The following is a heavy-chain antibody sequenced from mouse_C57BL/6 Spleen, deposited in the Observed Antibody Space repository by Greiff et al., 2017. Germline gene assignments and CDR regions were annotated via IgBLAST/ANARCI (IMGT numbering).Heavy chain of an antibody. J-gene: IGHJ2*01. CDR1: GYAFSSYW. D-gene: IGHD2-10*02. V-gene: IGHV1-80*01. CDR2: IYPGDGDT. Sequence: QVQLQQSGAELVKPGASVKLSCKASGYAFSSYWMNWVKQRPGKGLEWIGQIYPGDGDTNYNGKFKGKATLTADKSSSTAYMQLSSLTSEDSAVYFCARDGYANDCDYWGQGTTLTVSS. CDR3: ARDGYANDCDY.